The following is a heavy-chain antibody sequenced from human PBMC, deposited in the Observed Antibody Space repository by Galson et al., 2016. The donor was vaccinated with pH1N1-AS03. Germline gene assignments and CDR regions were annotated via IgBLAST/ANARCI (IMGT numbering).Heavy chain of an antibody. CDR2: IDPSIGST. Sequence: SVKVSCKASGYTFSRYYMHWMRQAPGQGPEWMGVIDPSIGSTTYAPKFQGRVTMTRDTATTTAYMELSSLRSDDTAGYYCATYGSGSRGGFDYWGQGALITVSS. CDR3: ATYGSGSRGGFDY. D-gene: IGHD3-10*01. V-gene: IGHV1-46*01. CDR1: GYTFSRYY. J-gene: IGHJ4*02.